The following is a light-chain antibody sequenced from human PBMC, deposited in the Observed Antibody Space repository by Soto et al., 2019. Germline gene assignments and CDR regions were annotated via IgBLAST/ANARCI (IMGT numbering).Light chain of an antibody. CDR1: QSISSY. J-gene: IGKJ4*01. Sequence: DIQLTQSPSFLSASVGDRVTITCRASQSISSYLNWYQHKPGKAPKLLIYAASSLQSGVPSRFSGSGSGTDFTLTISSLQPEDFATYYCQQYNSYPLTFGGGTKVDIK. V-gene: IGKV1-9*01. CDR3: QQYNSYPLT. CDR2: AAS.